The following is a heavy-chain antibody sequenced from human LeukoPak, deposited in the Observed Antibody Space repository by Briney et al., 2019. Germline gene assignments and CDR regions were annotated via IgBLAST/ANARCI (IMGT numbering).Heavy chain of an antibody. CDR2: INHSGST. CDR1: GGSFSAYY. D-gene: IGHD5-18*01. J-gene: IGHJ4*02. Sequence: SETLSLTGAVYGGSFSAYYWSWIRQPPRKGLEWIGEINHSGSTNYNPSLKSRVTISVDTSKNQFSLKLSSVTAADTAVYYCAVGDSYVLPYFDYWGQGTLVTVSS. CDR3: AVGDSYVLPYFDY. V-gene: IGHV4-34*01.